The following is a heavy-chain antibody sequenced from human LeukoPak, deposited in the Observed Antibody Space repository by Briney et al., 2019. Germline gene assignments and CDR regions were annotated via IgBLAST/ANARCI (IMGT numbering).Heavy chain of an antibody. CDR1: GVTLSSYN. CDR3: ASDIAAAGGVDY. Sequence: GGSLRLSCAGSGVTLSSYNMNWVRQAPGRGLEWVSSMSSSSRYIYYADSVKGRFTISRDSAKNSLYLQMNSLRAEDTAVYYCASDIAAAGGVDYWGQGTLVTVSS. V-gene: IGHV3-21*04. D-gene: IGHD6-13*01. CDR2: MSSSSRYI. J-gene: IGHJ4*02.